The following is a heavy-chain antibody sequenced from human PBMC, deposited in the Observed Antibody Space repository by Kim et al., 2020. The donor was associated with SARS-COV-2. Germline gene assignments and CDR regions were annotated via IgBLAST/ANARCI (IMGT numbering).Heavy chain of an antibody. CDR2: ISGSGGST. CDR1: GFTFCRYA. J-gene: IGHJ3*02. CDR3: ARPNDYGDYGGAFVI. V-gene: IGHV3-23*01. Sequence: GGSLRLSCAASGFTFCRYAMSWVRQAPGKGLEWVSAISGSGGSTYYADSVKGRFTISRDNSKNPLYLQMNSLRAEDTAVYYCARPNDYGDYGGAFVIWGQDTILTVTS. D-gene: IGHD4-17*01.